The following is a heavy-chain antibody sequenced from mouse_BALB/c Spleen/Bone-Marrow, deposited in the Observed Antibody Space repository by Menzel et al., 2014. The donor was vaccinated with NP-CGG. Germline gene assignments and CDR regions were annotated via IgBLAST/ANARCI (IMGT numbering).Heavy chain of an antibody. CDR3: ARDYYGSIYWYFVV. Sequence: EVQLVESGGGLVQPGGSRKLSCAASGFTFSDYGMAWVRQAPGKGPEWVAFISNLAYSIYYADTVTGRFTISRENAKNTLYLEMSSLRSEDAAMYYCARDYYGSIYWYFVVWGAGTTVTVSS. CDR2: ISNLAYSI. V-gene: IGHV5-15*02. J-gene: IGHJ1*01. D-gene: IGHD1-1*01. CDR1: GFTFSDYG.